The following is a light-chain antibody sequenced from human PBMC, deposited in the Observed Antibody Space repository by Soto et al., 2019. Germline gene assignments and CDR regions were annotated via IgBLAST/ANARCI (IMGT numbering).Light chain of an antibody. J-gene: IGLJ3*02. V-gene: IGLV2-11*01. Sequence: QSALTQPRSVSGSPGQSVTISCTGTSSDVGGYNYVYWYQQHPGKAPKLMIYDVSKRPSGVTDRFSGSKSGNTASQTISGLQAEDEADDYCCSYAGSYTWVFGGGTKLTVL. CDR1: SSDVGGYNY. CDR2: DVS. CDR3: CSYAGSYTWV.